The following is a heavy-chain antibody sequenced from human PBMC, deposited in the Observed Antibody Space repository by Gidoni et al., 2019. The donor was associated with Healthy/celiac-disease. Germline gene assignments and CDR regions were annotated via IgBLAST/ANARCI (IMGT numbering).Heavy chain of an antibody. V-gene: IGHV4-31*03. CDR3: AREGEAATWGLFDY. D-gene: IGHD2-15*01. Sequence: QVQLQESGPGLVKPSQTLSITCTVAGGSISSGGYYWSWIRQHTGKGLEWIGYIYYSGSTYYNPSLKSRVTISVDTSKNQFSLKLSSVTAADTALYYCAREGEAATWGLFDYWGQGTLVTVSS. CDR1: GGSISSGGYY. J-gene: IGHJ4*02. CDR2: IYYSGST.